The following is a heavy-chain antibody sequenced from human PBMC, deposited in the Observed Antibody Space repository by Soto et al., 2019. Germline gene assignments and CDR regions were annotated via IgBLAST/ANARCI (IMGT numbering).Heavy chain of an antibody. CDR2: IYYSGST. D-gene: IGHD7-27*01. CDR3: ARLNWGYYFDY. J-gene: IGHJ4*02. Sequence: SETLSLTCTVSGGSISSSSYYWGWIRQPPGKGLEWIGSIYYSGSTYYNPSLKSRVTISGDTSKNQFSLKLSSVTAADTAVYYCARLNWGYYFDYWGQGTLVTVSS. V-gene: IGHV4-39*01. CDR1: GGSISSSSYY.